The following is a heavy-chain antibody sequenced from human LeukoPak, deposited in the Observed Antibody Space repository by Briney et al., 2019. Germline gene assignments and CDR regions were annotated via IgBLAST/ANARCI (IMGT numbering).Heavy chain of an antibody. V-gene: IGHV4-34*01. J-gene: IGHJ4*02. Sequence: PSETLSLTCAVYGGPFSGYYWSWIRQPPGKGLEWIGEINHSGSTNYNPSLKSRVTISVDTSKNQFSLKLSSVTAADTAVYYCARFVVTPPLVDYWGQGTLVTVSS. CDR2: INHSGST. CDR1: GGPFSGYY. D-gene: IGHD4-23*01. CDR3: ARFVVTPPLVDY.